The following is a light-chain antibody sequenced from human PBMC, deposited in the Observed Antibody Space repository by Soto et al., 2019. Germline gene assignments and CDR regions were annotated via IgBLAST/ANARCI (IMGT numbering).Light chain of an antibody. V-gene: IGKV1-39*01. CDR3: QQSYSTPRT. CDR1: QSISSY. J-gene: IGKJ1*01. Sequence: DIQMTQSQSSLSASVGDRVTITCRTSQSISSYLNWYQQKPGKAPKLLIYATSSLQSGVPSRFSCSGSGTDFTLTISSLQPEDFATYYCQQSYSTPRTCGQGTKVDI. CDR2: ATS.